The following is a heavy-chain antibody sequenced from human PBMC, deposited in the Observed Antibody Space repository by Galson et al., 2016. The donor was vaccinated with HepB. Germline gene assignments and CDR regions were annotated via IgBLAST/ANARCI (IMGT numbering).Heavy chain of an antibody. CDR2: FDPEDGET. Sequence: SVKVSCKVSGHPLSESSLHWVRQAPGKGLEWMGIFDPEDGETICAQKFQGRVTMTEDTSTDTAYMELNSLKSEDTAVYYCAALWDYVEYWGQGTLVTVSS. D-gene: IGHD3-10*01. CDR3: AALWDYVEY. V-gene: IGHV1-24*01. J-gene: IGHJ4*02. CDR1: GHPLSESS.